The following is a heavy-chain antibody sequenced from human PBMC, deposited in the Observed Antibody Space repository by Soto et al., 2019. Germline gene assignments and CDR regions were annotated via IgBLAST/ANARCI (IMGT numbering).Heavy chain of an antibody. Sequence: ASVKLSCKASGYTFTSYYIHWVRQAPGQGLEWMGIINPSGGSTSYAQKFQGRVTMTRDTSTSTVYMELSSLRSEETAVYYGERVHKYTYYHFWSGYFTKFDPWGQGTLVTVSS. CDR2: INPSGGST. J-gene: IGHJ5*02. V-gene: IGHV1-46*01. CDR1: GYTFTSYY. CDR3: ERVHKYTYYHFWSGYFTKFDP. D-gene: IGHD3-3*01.